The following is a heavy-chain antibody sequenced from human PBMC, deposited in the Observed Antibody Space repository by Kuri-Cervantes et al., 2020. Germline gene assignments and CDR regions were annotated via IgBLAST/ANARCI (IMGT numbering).Heavy chain of an antibody. D-gene: IGHD3-16*01. J-gene: IGHJ4*02. Sequence: LSLTCAASGFTFSSYWMSWVRQAPGKGLEWVANIKQDGSEKYYVDSVKGRFTISRDNAKNSLYLRMNSLRAEDTAVYYCAREGGGFFIHWGQGTLVTVSS. CDR1: GFTFSSYW. CDR2: IKQDGSEK. V-gene: IGHV3-7*01. CDR3: AREGGGFFIH.